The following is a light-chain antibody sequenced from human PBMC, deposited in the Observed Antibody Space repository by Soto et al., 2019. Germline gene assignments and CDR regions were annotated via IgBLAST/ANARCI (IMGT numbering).Light chain of an antibody. J-gene: IGKJ1*01. CDR3: QQSYSTVWT. Sequence: DIQMTQSPSSLPASVGDRVTITCRASQSISSYLNWYQQKPGKAPKLLIYAASSLQSGVPSRFSGSGSGTDFTLTISSLQPEDFATYYCQQSYSTVWTFGQGTKVDI. CDR2: AAS. V-gene: IGKV1-39*01. CDR1: QSISSY.